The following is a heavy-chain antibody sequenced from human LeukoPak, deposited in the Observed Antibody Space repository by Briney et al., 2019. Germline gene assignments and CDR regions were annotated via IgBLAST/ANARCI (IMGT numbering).Heavy chain of an antibody. Sequence: GGSLRLSCAASGFTVSSNYMSWVRQAPGKGLEWVSVIYSGGSTYYADSVKGRFTISRDNSKNTLYLQMNSLRAEDTAVYYCARDPPATSGDYGGLFDYWGQGTLVTVSS. CDR2: IYSGGST. V-gene: IGHV3-53*01. CDR3: ARDPPATSGDYGGLFDY. D-gene: IGHD4-23*01. CDR1: GFTVSSNY. J-gene: IGHJ4*02.